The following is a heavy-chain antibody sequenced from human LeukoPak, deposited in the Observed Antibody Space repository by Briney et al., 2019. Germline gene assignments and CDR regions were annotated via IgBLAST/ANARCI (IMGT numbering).Heavy chain of an antibody. D-gene: IGHD6-19*01. CDR2: IGTRGDT. J-gene: IGHJ6*02. Sequence: GGSLRLSCAASGLTLSRYDMHWVRQATGEGWEWVSAIGTRGDTYYAGSVKGRFTMSRENAKNSFYLQMNSLSAGDTAVYYCVRAPPYSSASWGYYGMDVWGQGTTVTVSS. CDR1: GLTLSRYD. V-gene: IGHV3-13*01. CDR3: VRAPPYSSASWGYYGMDV.